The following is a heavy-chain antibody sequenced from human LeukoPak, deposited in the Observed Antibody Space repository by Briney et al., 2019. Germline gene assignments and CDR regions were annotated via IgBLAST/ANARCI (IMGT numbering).Heavy chain of an antibody. CDR3: ARLHYGSGSSLLFDY. CDR1: GGSISSSSYY. J-gene: IGHJ4*02. D-gene: IGHD3-10*01. CDR2: IYYSVST. Sequence: SETLSLTCTVSGGSISSSSYYWGWIRQPPGKGLEWIGWIYYSVSTYYNPSLKRRVTISVDTSKNQISLKLSYVTAAETAVYYCARLHYGSGSSLLFDYWGQGTLVTVSS. V-gene: IGHV4-39*01.